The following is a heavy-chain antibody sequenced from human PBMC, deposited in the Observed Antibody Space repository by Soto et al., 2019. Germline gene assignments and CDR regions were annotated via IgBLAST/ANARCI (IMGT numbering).Heavy chain of an antibody. CDR2: INSDGSST. CDR3: VRWGTDVVPPTEPWGY. Sequence: EVQLVESGGGLVQPGGSLRLCCAASGFTFSGYWMHWVRHVPGKGLVWVSRINSDGSSTDYAESVMGRFTIYRDNTKNTLYLQMNSLRAEDTAVYYCVRWGTDVVPPTEPWGYWGQGTLVTVTS. V-gene: IGHV3-74*01. CDR1: GFTFSGYW. J-gene: IGHJ4*02. D-gene: IGHD5-18*01.